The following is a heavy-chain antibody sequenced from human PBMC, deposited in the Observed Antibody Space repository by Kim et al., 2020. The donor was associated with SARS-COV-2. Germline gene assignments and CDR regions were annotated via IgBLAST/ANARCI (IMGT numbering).Heavy chain of an antibody. J-gene: IGHJ3*02. Sequence: GGSLRLSCAASGFTFSSYSMNWVRQAPGKGLEWVSSISSSSSYIYYADSVKGRFTISRDNAKNSLYLQMNSLRAEDTAVYYCASFLVTGREGAFVIWGQGTMVTVSS. CDR1: GFTFSSYS. CDR2: ISSSSSYI. D-gene: IGHD3-3*01. CDR3: ASFLVTGREGAFVI. V-gene: IGHV3-21*01.